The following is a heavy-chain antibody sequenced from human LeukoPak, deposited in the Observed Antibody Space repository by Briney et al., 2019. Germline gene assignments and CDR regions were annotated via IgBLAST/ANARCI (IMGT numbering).Heavy chain of an antibody. V-gene: IGHV3-53*01. CDR1: GFTVSSNY. D-gene: IGHD6-19*01. J-gene: IGHJ4*02. Sequence: GGSLRLSCAASGFTVSSNYMSWVRQAPGKGLEWVSVIYSGGSTYYADSVKGRFTISRDNSKNTLYLQMNSLRAEDTAVYYCARAVAGNRRFDYWGQGTLVTVSS. CDR3: ARAVAGNRRFDY. CDR2: IYSGGST.